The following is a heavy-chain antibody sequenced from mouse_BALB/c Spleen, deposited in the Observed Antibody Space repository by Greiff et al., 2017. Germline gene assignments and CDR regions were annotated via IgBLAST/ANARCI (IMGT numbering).Heavy chain of an antibody. D-gene: IGHD1-2*01. V-gene: IGHV5-6-5*01. CDR3: ASPPIHYYGAY. CDR2: ISSGGST. J-gene: IGHJ3*01. Sequence: EVKLMESGGGLVKPGGSLKLSCAASGFTFSSYAMSWVRQTPEKRLEWVASISSGGSTYYPDSVKGRFTISRDNARNILYLQMSSLRSEDTAMYYCASPPIHYYGAYWGQGTLVTVSA. CDR1: GFTFSSYA.